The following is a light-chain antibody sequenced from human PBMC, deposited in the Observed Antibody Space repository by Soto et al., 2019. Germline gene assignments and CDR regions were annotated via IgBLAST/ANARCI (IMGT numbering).Light chain of an antibody. CDR3: QQYNKWPPYT. Sequence: EIVMTQSPAHLSVSPGERATLSCRARQSVSSNLAWYQQKPGQGPRLLIYGASNRATSIPARFSGSGSGTEFPLTINSLQSEDFAVYYCQQYNKWPPYTFGQGTKLEIK. CDR2: GAS. J-gene: IGKJ2*01. CDR1: QSVSSN. V-gene: IGKV3-15*01.